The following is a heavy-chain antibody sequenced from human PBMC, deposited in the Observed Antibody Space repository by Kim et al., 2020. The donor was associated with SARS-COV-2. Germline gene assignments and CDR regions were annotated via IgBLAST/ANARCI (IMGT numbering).Heavy chain of an antibody. J-gene: IGHJ6*02. CDR1: GGSFSGYY. CDR2: INHSGST. D-gene: IGHD3-22*01. CDR3: ARAKVVVITYYYYGMDV. V-gene: IGHV4-34*01. Sequence: SQTLSLTCAVYGGSFSGYYWSWIRQPPGKGLEWIGEINHSGSTNYNPSLKSRVTISVDTSKIQFSLKLSSVTAADTAVYYCARAKVVVITYYYYGMDVWGQGTTVTVSS.